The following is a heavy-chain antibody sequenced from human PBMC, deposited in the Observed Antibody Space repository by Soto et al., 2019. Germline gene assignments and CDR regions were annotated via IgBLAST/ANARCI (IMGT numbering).Heavy chain of an antibody. D-gene: IGHD1-26*01. CDR2: ISGSGGFT. J-gene: IGHJ4*02. V-gene: IGHV3-23*01. Sequence: EVQVLESGGGLVQPGGSLRLSCAASGFSFSKYAMNWVRQAPGKGLEWVSGISGSGGFTYYTESVKGRFTISRDNSKNTLFLEMNTLRDEDAAIYYCAKVGSFYVPRSPFDSRGRGTVVTVSS. CDR3: AKVGSFYVPRSPFDS. CDR1: GFSFSKYA.